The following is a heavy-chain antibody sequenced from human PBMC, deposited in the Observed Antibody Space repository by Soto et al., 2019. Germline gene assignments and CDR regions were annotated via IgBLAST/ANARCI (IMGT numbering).Heavy chain of an antibody. J-gene: IGHJ4*02. D-gene: IGHD3-9*01. V-gene: IGHV2-26*01. CDR1: GFSLSNSRMG. Sequence: QVTLKESGPVLVKPTETLTLTCTVSGFSLSNSRMGVTWIRQPPGKALEWLAHIFSNDEKSYNTSLKSRLTISKDTYKSRVVLTMTNLDPVDTATYYGARIRRFYDVLTGYYSGKFDYWGQGTPVTVSS. CDR3: ARIRRFYDVLTGYYSGKFDY. CDR2: IFSNDEK.